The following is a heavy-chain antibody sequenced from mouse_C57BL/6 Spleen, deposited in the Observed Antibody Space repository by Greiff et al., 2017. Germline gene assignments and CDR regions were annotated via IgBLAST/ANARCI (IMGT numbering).Heavy chain of an antibody. J-gene: IGHJ4*01. CDR1: GFSLTSYG. D-gene: IGHD2-3*01. CDR3: AKKGAIYDGYYDAMDY. Sequence: QVQLQQSGPGLVQPSQSLSITCTVSGFSLTSYGVHWVRQPPGKGLEWLGVIWSGGSTDYNAAFISRLSISKDNSKSQVFFKMNSLQADDTAIYYCAKKGAIYDGYYDAMDYWGQGTSVTVSS. V-gene: IGHV2-4*01. CDR2: IWSGGST.